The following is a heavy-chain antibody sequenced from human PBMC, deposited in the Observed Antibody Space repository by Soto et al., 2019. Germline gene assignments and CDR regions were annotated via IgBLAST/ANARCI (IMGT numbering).Heavy chain of an antibody. V-gene: IGHV3-7*01. J-gene: IGHJ4*02. CDR2: IKQDGSEK. Sequence: GGSLRLSCAASGFTFSYYWMSWVRQSPGKGLEWVANIKQDGSEKYYVDSVKGRFTISRDNAKNSLFLQMNSLRAEDTAVYYCARDSVRGYYDSSGYFTAVDYWGQGTLVTVSS. D-gene: IGHD3-22*01. CDR3: ARDSVRGYYDSSGYFTAVDY. CDR1: GFTFSYYW.